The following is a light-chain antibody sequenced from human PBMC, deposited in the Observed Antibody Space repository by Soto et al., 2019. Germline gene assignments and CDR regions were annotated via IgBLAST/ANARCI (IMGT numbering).Light chain of an antibody. CDR1: QSVSRY. CDR3: QQRSNWPST. Sequence: EIVLTQSPATLSLSPGERATLSCRASQSVSRYLAWYQQKPGQAPRLLIYDASSRATGIPARFSGSGSGTDFTRTITILEPEDFAIYYCQQRSNWPSTFGGGTKVEI. V-gene: IGKV3-11*01. J-gene: IGKJ4*01. CDR2: DAS.